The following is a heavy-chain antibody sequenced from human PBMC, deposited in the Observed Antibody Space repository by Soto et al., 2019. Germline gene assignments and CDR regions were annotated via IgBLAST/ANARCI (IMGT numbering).Heavy chain of an antibody. V-gene: IGHV1-18*01. CDR1: GYTFTSYG. CDR2: ISAYNGNT. Sequence: QVQLVQSGAEVKKPGASVKVSCKASGYTFTSYGISWVRQAPGQGLEWMGWISAYNGNTNYAQKLQGRVTLTTDTSTSTAYMELRSLRSDDTAVYYCARMRRYCSSTSCYLFDPWGQGTLVTVSS. CDR3: ARMRRYCSSTSCYLFDP. J-gene: IGHJ5*02. D-gene: IGHD2-2*01.